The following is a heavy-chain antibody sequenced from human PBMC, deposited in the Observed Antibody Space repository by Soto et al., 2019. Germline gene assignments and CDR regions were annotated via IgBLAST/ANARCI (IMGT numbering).Heavy chain of an antibody. V-gene: IGHV4-59*01. D-gene: IGHD3-22*01. CDR2: IYNSGST. Sequence: SETLSLTCTVSGAAISDYYWSWIRQPPGKRLEWIGYIYNSGSTNYNPSLKSRVTISLDTSKNQFSLNLNSVTAADTAVYYCARDRAYYDSNGLYFDYWGQGTLVTVSS. CDR3: ARDRAYYDSNGLYFDY. CDR1: GAAISDYY. J-gene: IGHJ4*02.